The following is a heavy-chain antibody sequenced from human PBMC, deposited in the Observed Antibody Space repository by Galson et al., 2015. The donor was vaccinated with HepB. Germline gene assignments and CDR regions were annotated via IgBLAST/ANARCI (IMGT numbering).Heavy chain of an antibody. J-gene: IGHJ4*02. CDR3: ARGGYYYGSGSYYRRPFDY. D-gene: IGHD3-10*01. V-gene: IGHV1-18*01. CDR2: INAYNGDT. Sequence: SVKVSCKASGYIFTRYTINWVRQAPGQGLEWMGWINAYNGDTTYTQKLQGRVTMTTDTSTSTAYMELRSLRSDDTAVYYCARGGYYYGSGSYYRRPFDYWGQGTLVTVSS. CDR1: GYIFTRYT.